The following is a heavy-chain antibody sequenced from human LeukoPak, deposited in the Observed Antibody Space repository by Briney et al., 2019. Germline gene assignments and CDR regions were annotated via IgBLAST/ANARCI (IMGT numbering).Heavy chain of an antibody. V-gene: IGHV4-39*07. CDR2: IYHSGNT. Sequence: TPSETLSLTCTVSGGSISSSSYYWGWIRQPPGKGLEWIGVIYHSGNTYYNPSLKSRVTISIDTSKNQFSLKLSSVTAADTAVYYCARLKYNSPWWFDPWGQGTLVTVSS. D-gene: IGHD1-14*01. CDR1: GGSISSSSYY. J-gene: IGHJ5*02. CDR3: ARLKYNSPWWFDP.